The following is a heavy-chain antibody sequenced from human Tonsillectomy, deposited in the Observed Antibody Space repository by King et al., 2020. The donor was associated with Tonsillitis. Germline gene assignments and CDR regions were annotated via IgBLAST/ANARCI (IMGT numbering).Heavy chain of an antibody. Sequence: VQLVESGGGLVQPGGSLRLSCAASGFTFSSYAMSWVRQAPGKGLEWVSSISGSGGSTYYADSVKGRFTISRDNSENTLYLQMNSLRAEDTALYYCAKDSSEADLWGVWGQGTLVTVSS. D-gene: IGHD3-16*01. J-gene: IGHJ4*02. V-gene: IGHV3-23*04. CDR2: ISGSGGST. CDR3: AKDSSEADLWGV. CDR1: GFTFSSYA.